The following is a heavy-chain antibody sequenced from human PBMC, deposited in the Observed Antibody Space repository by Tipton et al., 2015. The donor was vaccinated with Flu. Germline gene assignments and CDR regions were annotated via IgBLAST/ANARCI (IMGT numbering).Heavy chain of an antibody. D-gene: IGHD7-27*01. CDR2: VSASGSI. J-gene: IGHJ6*02. CDR3: ARDQCNWGPCDYYYGMDV. V-gene: IGHV4-4*07. Sequence: TLSLTCTVSGGSISSYFWTYIRQPAGGGLEWIGRVSASGSINYNPSLRSRVTMSVDTSKNQFSLKLRSVTAADTAVYYCARDQCNWGPCDYYYGMDVWGQGTMVTVSS. CDR1: GGSISSYF.